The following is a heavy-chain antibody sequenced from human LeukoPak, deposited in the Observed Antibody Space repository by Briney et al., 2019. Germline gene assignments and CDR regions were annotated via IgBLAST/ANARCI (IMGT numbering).Heavy chain of an antibody. V-gene: IGHV3-21*01. CDR3: ARDHRIAVAGTSNDY. J-gene: IGHJ4*02. CDR2: ISSSSSYI. Sequence: GGSLRLSCAASGFTFSSYSMNWVRQAPGKGLEWVSSISSSSSYIYYADSVKGRFTISRDNAKNSLYLQMNSLRAEDTAVYYCARDHRIAVAGTSNDYWGQGTLVTVSS. D-gene: IGHD6-19*01. CDR1: GFTFSSYS.